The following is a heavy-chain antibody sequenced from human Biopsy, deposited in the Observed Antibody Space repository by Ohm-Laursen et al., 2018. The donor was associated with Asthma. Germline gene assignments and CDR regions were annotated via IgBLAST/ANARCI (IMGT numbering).Heavy chain of an antibody. V-gene: IGHV3-30-3*01. D-gene: IGHD3-9*01. J-gene: IGHJ4*02. CDR3: SRDTLGYYFDI. Sequence: SLRLSCAASGRHFGSYNMHWARQAPGKGLEWVAVITFDGSTQHYGDSVKGRFTISRDNSKNMLFLQMNSLRAEDTAVYYCSRDTLGYYFDIWGQGTQVNVSS. CDR2: ITFDGSTQ. CDR1: GRHFGSYN.